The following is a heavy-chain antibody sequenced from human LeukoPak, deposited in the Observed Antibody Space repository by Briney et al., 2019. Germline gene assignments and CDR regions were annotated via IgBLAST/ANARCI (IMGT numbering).Heavy chain of an antibody. D-gene: IGHD2-2*01. Sequence: GGSLRLSCTASGFTFNSYAMHWVRQSPGKGLEWVADISKDGSNKYCVDSVKGRFTISRVNSMNTVYLQMSSLRPDDTAVYYCAREDQQLPDYWGQGTLVTVSS. CDR2: ISKDGSNK. J-gene: IGHJ4*02. V-gene: IGHV3-30-3*01. CDR1: GFTFNSYA. CDR3: AREDQQLPDY.